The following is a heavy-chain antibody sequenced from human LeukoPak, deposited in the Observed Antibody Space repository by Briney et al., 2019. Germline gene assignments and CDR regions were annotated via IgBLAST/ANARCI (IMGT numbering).Heavy chain of an antibody. J-gene: IGHJ6*02. CDR2: MNPNSGNT. Sequence: ASVKVSCKASGYTFPSYDINWARQATGQGLEWMGWMNPNSGNTGYAQKFQGRVTMTRNTSISTAYMELSSLRSEDTAVYYCAREGRVYSSSPSNYYYYYGMDVWGQGTTVTVSS. CDR3: AREGRVYSSSPSNYYYYYGMDV. D-gene: IGHD6-13*01. V-gene: IGHV1-8*01. CDR1: GYTFPSYD.